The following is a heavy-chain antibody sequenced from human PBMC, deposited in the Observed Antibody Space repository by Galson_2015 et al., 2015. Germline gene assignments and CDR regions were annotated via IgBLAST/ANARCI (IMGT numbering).Heavy chain of an antibody. Sequence: YYWGWIRRAPGKGLEWVSYMSGTSSYTNYADTVKGRFTVSRDNAKNSLYLQMNSLRAEDTAVYYCARIGRDSSGDHYSAFDICGQGTMVTVSS. J-gene: IGHJ3*02. D-gene: IGHD3-22*01. CDR2: MSGTSSYT. CDR1: YY. V-gene: IGHV3-11*06. CDR3: ARIGRDSSGDHYSAFDI.